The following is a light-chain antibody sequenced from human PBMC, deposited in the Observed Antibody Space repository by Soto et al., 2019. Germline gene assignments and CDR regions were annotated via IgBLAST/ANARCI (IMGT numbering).Light chain of an antibody. V-gene: IGKV4-1*01. CDR3: QQYYTTPVT. Sequence: DIVMTQSPDSLAVSLGERATINCKSSQTVLYSSNYLAWYQQKPGQPPKLLIFWASTRESGVPDRFSGSGSGTDFTLNISSLQAEDVAVYYCQQYYTTPVTFGQGTKVEI. CDR1: QTVLYSSNY. J-gene: IGKJ1*01. CDR2: WAS.